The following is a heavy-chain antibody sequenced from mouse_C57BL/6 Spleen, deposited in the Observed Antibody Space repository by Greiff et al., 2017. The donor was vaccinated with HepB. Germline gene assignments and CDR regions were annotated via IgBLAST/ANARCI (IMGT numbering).Heavy chain of an antibody. D-gene: IGHD1-1*01. V-gene: IGHV5-4*01. CDR3: ARDRGYGSPYYFDY. Sequence: EVMLVESGGGLVKPGGSLKLSCAASGFIFSSYSMSWVRQRPEKRLEWVATISDGGSYTYYPDNVKGRFTISRDDAKNSLYLQMSHLKSEDTAMYYCARDRGYGSPYYFDYWGQGTTLTVSS. CDR2: ISDGGSYT. J-gene: IGHJ2*01. CDR1: GFIFSSYS.